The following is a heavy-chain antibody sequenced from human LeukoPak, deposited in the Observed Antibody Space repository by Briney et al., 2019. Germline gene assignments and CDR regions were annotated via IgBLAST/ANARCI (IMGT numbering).Heavy chain of an antibody. Sequence: SETLSLTCTVSGGSLRSYYWTWIRQPPGKGLEWIGHIYYSGSTNYNPSLKSRVTISVDTSKNQFSLKLSSVTAADTAVYYCARPITPPFAFDIWGQGTKVTVSS. CDR2: IYYSGST. CDR1: GGSLRSYY. V-gene: IGHV4-59*08. D-gene: IGHD1-14*01. J-gene: IGHJ3*02. CDR3: ARPITPPFAFDI.